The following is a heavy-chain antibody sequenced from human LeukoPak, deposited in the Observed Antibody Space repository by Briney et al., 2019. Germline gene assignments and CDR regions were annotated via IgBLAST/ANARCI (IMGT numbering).Heavy chain of an antibody. CDR3: ARAGYYDFWSGPGPVGDDAFDI. D-gene: IGHD3-3*01. CDR2: ISNSGSTK. J-gene: IGHJ3*02. V-gene: IGHV3-11*04. CDR1: GFTFSDYF. Sequence: PGGSLRLSCAASGFTFSDYFMSWIRQAPGKGLEWVSYISNSGSTKYYADSVKGRFTISRDNAKNSLYLQMNSLRAEDTAVYYCARAGYYDFWSGPGPVGDDAFDIWGQGTMVIVSS.